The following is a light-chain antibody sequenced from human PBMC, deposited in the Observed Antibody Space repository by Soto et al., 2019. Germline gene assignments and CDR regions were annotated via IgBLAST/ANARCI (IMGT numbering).Light chain of an antibody. V-gene: IGKV3-20*01. CDR2: AAS. J-gene: IGKJ1*01. Sequence: EVVLTQSPGTLSLSPGERATLSCRASQSISSNFLAWFQKKPGQAPRLLIYAASSRTTGSPDRFSGSGSETDFTLTISRLAPEDFAVYYCQYYGTSLRAFGRGTKVEVK. CDR1: QSISSNF. CDR3: QYYGTSLRA.